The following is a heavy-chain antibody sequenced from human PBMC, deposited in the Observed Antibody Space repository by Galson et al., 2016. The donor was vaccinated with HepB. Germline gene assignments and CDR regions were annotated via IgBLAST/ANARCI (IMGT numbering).Heavy chain of an antibody. CDR3: AKDLGERLVTVYYYMDV. D-gene: IGHD3-16*01. CDR1: GFTFSSYA. CDR2: ISGSGGGT. V-gene: IGHV3-23*01. J-gene: IGHJ6*03. Sequence: SLRLSCAASGFTFSSYAMSWVRQAPGKGLEWVAAISGSGGGTYYADSVKGRFTISRDNSQNTLYLQMNSLRAEDTAVYYCAKDLGERLVTVYYYMDVWGKGTTVTVSS.